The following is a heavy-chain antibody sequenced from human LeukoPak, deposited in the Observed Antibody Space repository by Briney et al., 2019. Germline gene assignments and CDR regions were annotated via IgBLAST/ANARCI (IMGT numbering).Heavy chain of an antibody. V-gene: IGHV3-30*18. J-gene: IGHJ3*02. D-gene: IGHD6-6*01. CDR1: GFTFSSYG. CDR3: AKTEYSSTFDI. CDR2: ISYDGSNK. Sequence: GGSLRLSCAASGFTFSSYGMHWVRQAPGKGLEWVAVISYDGSNKYYADSVKGRFTISRDNSKNTLYLQMNSLRAEDTAVYYCAKTEYSSTFDIWGQGTMVTVSS.